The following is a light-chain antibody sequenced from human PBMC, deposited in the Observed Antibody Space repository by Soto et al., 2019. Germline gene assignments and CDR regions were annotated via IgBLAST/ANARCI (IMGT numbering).Light chain of an antibody. J-gene: IGLJ1*01. CDR1: NIGSKS. CDR3: HVWDSGSAHHV. CDR2: ANS. V-gene: IGLV3-21*02. Sequence: SYELTQPPSVSVAPGQTARITCGGSNIGSKSVHWYQQKPGQAPMMVVCANSDRPSGIPERFSGSNSANTATLTISRVEAEDEADYYCHVWDSGSAHHVFGTGTKVTAL.